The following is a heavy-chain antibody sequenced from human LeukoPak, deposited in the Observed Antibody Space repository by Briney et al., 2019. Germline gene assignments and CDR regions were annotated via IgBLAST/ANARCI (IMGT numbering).Heavy chain of an antibody. D-gene: IGHD3-16*02. CDR1: GGSIGFYF. CDR2: INGNGVT. Sequence: SETLSLTCTVSGGSIGFYFWSWIRQSAGKGLEWIGRINGNGVTNYNSSLKSRVTMSVDTSKSQFSLNLRSVIAADSSVYYCVRDELRTTYRFSWDPWGQGILVTV. CDR3: VRDELRTTYRFSWDP. V-gene: IGHV4-4*07. J-gene: IGHJ5*02.